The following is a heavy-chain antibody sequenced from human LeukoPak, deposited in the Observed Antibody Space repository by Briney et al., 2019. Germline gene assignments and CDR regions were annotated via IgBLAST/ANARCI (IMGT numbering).Heavy chain of an antibody. J-gene: IGHJ4*02. CDR1: GFIFSGYS. Sequence: GGSLRLSCAASGFIFSGYSMNWVRQAPGKGLEWVSSFSSSSSSIYYADSVKGRFTISRDNTKKSLYLQMNSLRAEDTAVYYCARGGGSGSYLTNWGQGTLVTVSS. CDR3: ARGGGSGSYLTN. CDR2: FSSSSSSI. D-gene: IGHD3-10*01. V-gene: IGHV3-21*04.